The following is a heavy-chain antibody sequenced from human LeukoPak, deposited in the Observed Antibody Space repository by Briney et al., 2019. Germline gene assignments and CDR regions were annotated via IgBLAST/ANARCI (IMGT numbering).Heavy chain of an antibody. J-gene: IGHJ6*03. V-gene: IGHV1-2*02. CDR3: AREYGSSGYMDV. CDR1: GYTFTGYY. D-gene: IGHD3-22*01. Sequence: ASVKVSCKASGYTFTGYYMHWVRQAPGQGLEWMGWINPNSGGTNYAQKFQGRVTMTRDTSISTAYMELRSLRSDDTAVYYCAREYGSSGYMDVWGKGTTVTISS. CDR2: INPNSGGT.